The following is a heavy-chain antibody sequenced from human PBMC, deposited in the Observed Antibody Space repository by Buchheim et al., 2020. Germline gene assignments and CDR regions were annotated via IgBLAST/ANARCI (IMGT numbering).Heavy chain of an antibody. J-gene: IGHJ2*01. D-gene: IGHD3-10*01. CDR2: ISYDGSNK. CDR3: AKDRRVWYFDL. CDR1: GFTFSSYG. V-gene: IGHV3-30*18. Sequence: QVQLVESGGGVVQPGRSLRLSCAASGFTFSSYGMHWVRQAPGKGLEWVAVISYDGSNKYYADSVKGRSTISRDNSKNTLYLQMNSLRAEDTAVYYCAKDRRVWYFDLWGRGTL.